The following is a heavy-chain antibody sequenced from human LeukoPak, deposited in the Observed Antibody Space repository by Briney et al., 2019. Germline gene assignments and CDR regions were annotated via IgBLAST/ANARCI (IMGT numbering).Heavy chain of an antibody. CDR1: GGSISTNVYY. D-gene: IGHD3-10*01. CDR2: INHSGST. V-gene: IGHV4-39*07. CDR3: ARGLGYYYGSGSFDY. Sequence: SETLSLTCTVSGGSISTNVYYWGWIRQPPGKGLEWVGEINHSGSTNYNPSLKSRVTISVDTSKNQFSLKLSSVTAADTAVYYCARGLGYYYGSGSFDYWGQGTLVTVSS. J-gene: IGHJ4*02.